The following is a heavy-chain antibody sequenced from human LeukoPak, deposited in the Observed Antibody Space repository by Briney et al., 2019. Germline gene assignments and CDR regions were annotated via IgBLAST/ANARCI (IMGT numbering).Heavy chain of an antibody. V-gene: IGHV4-4*07. J-gene: IGHJ5*02. Sequence: SETLSLTCTVSGGSISSYYWSWIRQPAGKGLEWIGRIYTSGSTNYNPSLKSRVTMSVDTSKNQFSLKLSSVTAADTAVYYCARESSSGWARGWFDPWGQGTLVTVPS. CDR3: ARESSSGWARGWFDP. CDR2: IYTSGST. CDR1: GGSISSYY. D-gene: IGHD6-19*01.